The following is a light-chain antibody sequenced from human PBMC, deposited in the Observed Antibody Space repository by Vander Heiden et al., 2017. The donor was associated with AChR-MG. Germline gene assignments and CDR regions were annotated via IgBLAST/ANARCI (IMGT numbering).Light chain of an antibody. J-gene: IGLJ2*01. CDR1: SSDVRTYNY. Sequence: QSALTQPASVSRSPGQAIAISCTGASSDVRTYNYVSWYQQHPGKAPKLMIYEASKRPAGVSDRFSGSRSGNTASLTISGLQADDEAEYYCCSYAGSSIVTFGGGTKLTVL. V-gene: IGLV2-23*01. CDR3: CSYAGSSIVT. CDR2: EAS.